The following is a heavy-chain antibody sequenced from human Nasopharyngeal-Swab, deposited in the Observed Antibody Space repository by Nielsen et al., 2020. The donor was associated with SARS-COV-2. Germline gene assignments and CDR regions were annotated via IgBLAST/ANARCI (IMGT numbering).Heavy chain of an antibody. CDR3: LRGDRRDY. J-gene: IGHJ4*02. CDR1: GFSFRSYW. D-gene: IGHD3-22*01. V-gene: IGHV3-74*01. Sequence: GESLKISCAASGFSFRSYWMHWVRQAPGKGLVWVSCINSDGTTTRYADSVKGRFTVSRDNAKNTLYLEMNSLRADDTAVYYCLRGDRRDYWGPGTLVSVSS. CDR2: INSDGTTT.